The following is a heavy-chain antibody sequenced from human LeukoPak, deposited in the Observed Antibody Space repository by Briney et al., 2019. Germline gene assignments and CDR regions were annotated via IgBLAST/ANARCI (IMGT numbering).Heavy chain of an antibody. CDR2: ISGGGSST. CDR1: GFTFNNYA. D-gene: IGHD3-22*01. CDR3: ARGNYYDRSGYFNF. V-gene: IGHV3-23*01. Sequence: PGGSLRLSCAASGFTFNNYAMSWVRQAPGKGLEWVSAISGGGSSTYSADSVKGRFTISRDNSKNTLYLQMNSLRAEDTAVYYCARGNYYDRSGYFNFWGQGTLVTVSS. J-gene: IGHJ4*02.